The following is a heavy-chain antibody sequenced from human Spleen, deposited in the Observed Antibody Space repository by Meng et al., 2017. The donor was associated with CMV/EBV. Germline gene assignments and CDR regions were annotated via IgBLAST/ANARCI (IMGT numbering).Heavy chain of an antibody. CDR1: GYAFTGYY. D-gene: IGHD1-26*01. J-gene: IGHJ5*02. Sequence: ASVKVSCKASGYAFTGYYIHWVRQAPGQGLEWMGWIGANSGGTNYAQKFQGRVTMTRDTSITTAYMEVSRLRSDDTAVYYCARGLSGNSNWFDPWGQGTLVTVSS. V-gene: IGHV1-2*02. CDR3: ARGLSGNSNWFDP. CDR2: IGANSGGT.